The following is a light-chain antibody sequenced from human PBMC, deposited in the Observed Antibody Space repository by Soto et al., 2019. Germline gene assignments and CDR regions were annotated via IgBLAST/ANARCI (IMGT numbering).Light chain of an antibody. CDR3: HQYDAYPYT. V-gene: IGKV1-5*01. J-gene: IGKJ2*01. CDR2: DAS. Sequence: DIQMTQSPSTLSASVGDRVSITCRASQTIGEYLAWLQQKPGKAPDLLIYDASSLQDGVPSRFSGNGSGTDFTLTISSLQPDDFAIYYCHQYDAYPYTVGQGTQLEFK. CDR1: QTIGEY.